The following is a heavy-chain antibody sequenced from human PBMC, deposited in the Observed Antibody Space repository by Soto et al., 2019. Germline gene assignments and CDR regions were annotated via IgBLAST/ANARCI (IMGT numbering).Heavy chain of an antibody. CDR1: GFTFSNDW. J-gene: IGHJ4*02. CDR3: TTEGYYDFWHKKHEND. Sequence: EVQLVESGGGLVKPGGSLRLSCAASGFTFSNDWMNWVRQAPGKGLEWVGRIKSKTDGGTTDYAAPVKGSFTISRDDSKNTLYLQMNSLKTEDTAVYYCTTEGYYDFWHKKHENDWGQGTLVTVSS. V-gene: IGHV3-15*07. CDR2: IKSKTDGGTT. D-gene: IGHD3-3*01.